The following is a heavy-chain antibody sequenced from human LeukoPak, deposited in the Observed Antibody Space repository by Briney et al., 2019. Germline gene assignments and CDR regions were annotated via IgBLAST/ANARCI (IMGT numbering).Heavy chain of an antibody. Sequence: SETLSLTCTVSGGSISSYYWSWIRQPPGKGLEWIGYIHYSGSTNYNPSLKNRVTISVDTSKNQFSLKLSSVTAADTAVYYCARAPVPAATYWYFDLWGRGSLVTVSS. J-gene: IGHJ2*01. D-gene: IGHD2-2*01. CDR3: ARAPVPAATYWYFDL. CDR2: IHYSGST. V-gene: IGHV4-59*12. CDR1: GGSISSYY.